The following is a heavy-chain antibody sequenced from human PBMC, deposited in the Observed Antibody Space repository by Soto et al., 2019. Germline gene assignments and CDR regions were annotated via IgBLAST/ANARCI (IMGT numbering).Heavy chain of an antibody. CDR1: GFTFSSYG. V-gene: IGHV3-23*01. D-gene: IGHD3-22*01. CDR2: ITGSGGNT. J-gene: IGHJ4*02. Sequence: GGSLRLSCAASGFTFSSYGMSWVRKAQGKGLEWVSSITGSGGNTYYADSVKGRFTISRDNSKNTLYLQMNSLRAEDTALYYCAKDLRYNFDTSGYYDHWGQGTLVTVSS. CDR3: AKDLRYNFDTSGYYDH.